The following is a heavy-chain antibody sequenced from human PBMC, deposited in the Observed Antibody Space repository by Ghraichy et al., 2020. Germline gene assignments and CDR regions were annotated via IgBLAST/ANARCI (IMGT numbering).Heavy chain of an antibody. CDR3: GRHQPLLLRFLEWEDGMDV. CDR1: GFTFSSYW. CDR2: IRHDESEK. D-gene: IGHD3-3*01. Sequence: GESLNISCAASGFTFSSYWMSWVRQAPGKGLEWVASIRHDESEKTYVDSVKGRFTISRDNAKNSLYLQMNSLRAEDTAVYYCGRHQPLLLRFLEWEDGMDVWGQGTTVTVSS. V-gene: IGHV3-7*01. J-gene: IGHJ6*02.